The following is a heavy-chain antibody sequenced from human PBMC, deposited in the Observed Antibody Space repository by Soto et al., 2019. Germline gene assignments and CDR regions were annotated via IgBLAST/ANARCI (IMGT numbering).Heavy chain of an antibody. CDR2: ISSSSNFM. V-gene: IGHV3-21*01. Sequence: PGGSLRLSCAASGFIFSTYNMNWVRQAPGKGLEWVSSISSSSNFMYYVDSVKGRFTISRDNAKNSLYLQMNSLRAEDTAVYYCAKAESGSYSIDSWGQGTLVTVS. D-gene: IGHD1-26*01. J-gene: IGHJ4*02. CDR3: AKAESGSYSIDS. CDR1: GFIFSTYN.